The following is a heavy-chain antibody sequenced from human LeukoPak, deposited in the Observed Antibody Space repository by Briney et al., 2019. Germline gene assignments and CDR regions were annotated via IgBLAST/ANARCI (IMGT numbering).Heavy chain of an antibody. J-gene: IGHJ4*02. CDR3: ARDRRGGNFFDY. D-gene: IGHD4-23*01. CDR1: GGSISSSSYY. CDR2: IYYSGST. V-gene: IGHV4-39*07. Sequence: PSETLSLTCTVSGGSISSSSYYWGWIRQPPGKGLEWIGSIYYSGSTYYNPSLKSRVTMSVDTSKNQFSLKLSSVTAADTAVYYCARDRRGGNFFDYWGQGTLVSVSS.